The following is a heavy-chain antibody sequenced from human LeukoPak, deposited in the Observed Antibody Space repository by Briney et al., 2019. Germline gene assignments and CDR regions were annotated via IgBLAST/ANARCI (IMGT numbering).Heavy chain of an antibody. CDR1: GGTFSSYA. Sequence: SVKVSCKASGGTFSSYAISWVRQAPGQGLEWMGGILPIFGTANYTQKFQGRVTITTDESTSTAYMELSSLRSEDTAVYYCARDRGIAVAPNRYYYYMDVWDKGTTVTVSS. CDR3: ARDRGIAVAPNRYYYYMDV. D-gene: IGHD6-19*01. V-gene: IGHV1-69*05. J-gene: IGHJ6*03. CDR2: ILPIFGTA.